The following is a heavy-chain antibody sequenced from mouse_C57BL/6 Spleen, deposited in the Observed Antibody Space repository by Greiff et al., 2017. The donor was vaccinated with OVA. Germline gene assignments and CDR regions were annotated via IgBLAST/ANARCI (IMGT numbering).Heavy chain of an antibody. Sequence: EVQLVESGEGLVKPGGSLKLSCAASGFTFSSYAMSWVRQTPEKRLEWVAYISSGGDYIYYADTVKGRFTISRDNARNTLYLQMSSLKSEDTAMYYCTRGHYYGSRGAMDYWGQGTSVTVSS. V-gene: IGHV5-9-1*02. J-gene: IGHJ4*01. CDR1: GFTFSSYA. D-gene: IGHD1-1*01. CDR3: TRGHYYGSRGAMDY. CDR2: ISSGGDYI.